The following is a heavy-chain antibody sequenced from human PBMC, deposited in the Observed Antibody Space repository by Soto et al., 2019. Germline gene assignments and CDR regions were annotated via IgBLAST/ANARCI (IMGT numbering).Heavy chain of an antibody. CDR2: IVPMYGTP. J-gene: IGHJ4*02. D-gene: IGHD3-10*01. CDR1: GGTFTSYG. Sequence: QLQLVQSGAEVKKPGSSVKVSCKASGGTFTSYGISWVRQAPGQWPEWVGGIVPMYGTPNYAQKFLGRVTVTADKSLSATYLELGSVRSEDTAVYYCAKGLGFFEDWCQGALVTVSS. CDR3: AKGLGFFED. V-gene: IGHV1-69*06.